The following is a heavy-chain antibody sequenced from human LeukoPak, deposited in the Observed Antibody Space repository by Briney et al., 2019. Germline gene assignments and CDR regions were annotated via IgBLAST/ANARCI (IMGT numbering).Heavy chain of an antibody. J-gene: IGHJ4*02. D-gene: IGHD1-26*01. Sequence: SETLSLTCTVSGGSISSYYWSWIRQPPGKGLEWIGYIYYSGSTNYNPSLKSRVTISVDTSKNQFSLKLSSVTSADTAVYYCARHSGSYYFDYWGQGTLVTVSS. V-gene: IGHV4-59*08. CDR3: ARHSGSYYFDY. CDR1: GGSISSYY. CDR2: IYYSGST.